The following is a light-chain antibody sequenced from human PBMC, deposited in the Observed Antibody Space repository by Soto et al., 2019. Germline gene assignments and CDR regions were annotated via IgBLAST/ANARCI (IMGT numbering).Light chain of an antibody. CDR1: QSVNSW. V-gene: IGKV1-5*01. Sequence: DIHITHSPSTLSAFVWDRDTNTCRASQSVNSWLAWYQQRPGKAPKLLIYDASTLESGVPSRFSGSGSGTEFTLTISSLQPDDFATYYCHQYNSYHTFGGGTKVDIK. CDR3: HQYNSYHT. J-gene: IGKJ4*01. CDR2: DAS.